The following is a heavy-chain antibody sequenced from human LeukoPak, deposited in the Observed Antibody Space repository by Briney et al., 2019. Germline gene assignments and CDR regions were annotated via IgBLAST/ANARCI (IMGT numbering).Heavy chain of an antibody. J-gene: IGHJ4*02. CDR2: ISGSGGST. CDR1: GFTFSSYA. CDR3: AKSVVAGTRYFDY. Sequence: GGSLRLSCAASGFTFSSYAMSWVRQAPGKGLGWVSAISGSGGSTYYADSVKGRFTISRDNSKNTLYLQMNSLRAEDTAVYYCAKSVVAGTRYFDYWGQGTLVTVSS. D-gene: IGHD6-19*01. V-gene: IGHV3-23*01.